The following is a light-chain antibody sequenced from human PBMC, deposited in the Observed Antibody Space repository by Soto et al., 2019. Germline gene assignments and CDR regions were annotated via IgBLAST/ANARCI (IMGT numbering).Light chain of an antibody. J-gene: IGKJ1*01. Sequence: DIVMTQAPDSLAVSLGERATINCKSSQRVLYSSNNKNYLAWYQQKPGQPPKLLIYWASTRESGVTDRFSGSGSGTDFTLTNSSLQAEDVAVYYCQQHHSTTPTFCQGTKVEIK. CDR3: QQHHSTTPT. CDR2: WAS. CDR1: QRVLYSSNNKNY. V-gene: IGKV4-1*01.